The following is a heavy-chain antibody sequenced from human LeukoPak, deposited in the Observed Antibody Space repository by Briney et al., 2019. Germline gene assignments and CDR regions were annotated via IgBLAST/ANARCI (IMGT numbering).Heavy chain of an antibody. CDR2: ISGSGGST. CDR1: GFTFSSYA. CDR3: ASRYCSSTSCLDY. Sequence: GGSLRLSCAASGFTFSSYAMSWVRQAPGKGLEWVSAISGSGGSTYYADFVKGRFTISRDNSKNTLYLQMNSLRAEDTAVYYCASRYCSSTSCLDYWGQGTLVTVSS. V-gene: IGHV3-23*01. J-gene: IGHJ4*02. D-gene: IGHD2-2*01.